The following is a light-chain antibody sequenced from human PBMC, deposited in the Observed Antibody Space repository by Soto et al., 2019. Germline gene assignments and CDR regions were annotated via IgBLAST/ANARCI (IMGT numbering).Light chain of an antibody. V-gene: IGKV3-20*01. J-gene: IGKJ1*01. CDR2: GAS. CDR1: QSVTNTY. Sequence: EIALTQSPGTLSLSPGERGTLSCRASQSVTNTYLAWYQQKPGQAPRLLISGASSRATGIPDRFSGSGSGTDFTLTIRRLEPEDLAVYYCQQYGSSPWTFGQGTKVEIK. CDR3: QQYGSSPWT.